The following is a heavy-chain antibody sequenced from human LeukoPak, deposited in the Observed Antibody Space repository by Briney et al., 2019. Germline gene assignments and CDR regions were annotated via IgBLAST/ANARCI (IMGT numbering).Heavy chain of an antibody. CDR3: ARGEEYYDSRWFDP. D-gene: IGHD3-22*01. J-gene: IGHJ5*02. CDR2: DYYTGST. V-gene: IGHV4-39*07. Sequence: SETLSLTCTVSGGSISSYYWSWIRQPPGKGLEWIGSDYYTGSTYYNPSLKSRVTISVDTSKNQLSLKLSSVTAADTAVYYCARGEEYYDSRWFDPWGQGTLVTVSS. CDR1: GGSISSYY.